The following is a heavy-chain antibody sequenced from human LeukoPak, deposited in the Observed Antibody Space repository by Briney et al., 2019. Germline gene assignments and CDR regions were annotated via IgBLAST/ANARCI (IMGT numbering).Heavy chain of an antibody. V-gene: IGHV3-48*01. D-gene: IGHD1-20*01. Sequence: GGSLRLSCAASGFTFSSYSMNWVRQAPGKGLEWVSYISSSSSTIYYADSVKGRFTISRDNAKNSLYLQMNSLRAEDTAVYYCAGELSITGTNFDYWGQGTLVTVSS. CDR2: ISSSSSTI. J-gene: IGHJ4*02. CDR1: GFTFSSYS. CDR3: AGELSITGTNFDY.